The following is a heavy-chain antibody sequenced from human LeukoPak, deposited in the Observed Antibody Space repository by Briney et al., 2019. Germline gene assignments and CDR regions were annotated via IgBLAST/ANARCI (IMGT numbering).Heavy chain of an antibody. J-gene: IGHJ5*02. CDR1: GYTFTGYY. V-gene: IGHV1-2*02. Sequence: GASVKVSCKASGYTFTGYYMHWVRQAPGQGLEWMGWINPNSGGTNYAQKFQGRVTMTRDTSISTAYMELSRLRSDDTAVYYCARGMVRGDTKDNWFDPWGQGTLVTVSS. CDR3: ARGMVRGDTKDNWFDP. D-gene: IGHD3-10*01. CDR2: INPNSGGT.